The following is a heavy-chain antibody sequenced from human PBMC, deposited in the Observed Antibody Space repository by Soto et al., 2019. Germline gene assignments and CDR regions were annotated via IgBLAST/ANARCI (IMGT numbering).Heavy chain of an antibody. J-gene: IGHJ5*02. D-gene: IGHD4-17*01. CDR3: ARQYYGDYGYEWFDP. CDR1: VGSISSSSYY. Sequence: WETLSLTCTFSVGSISSSSYYCGWIRQPPWKGLEWIGSIYYSGSTYYNPSLKSRVTISVDTSKNQFSLKLSSVTAADTAVYYCARQYYGDYGYEWFDPWGQGTLVTVSS. CDR2: IYYSGST. V-gene: IGHV4-39*01.